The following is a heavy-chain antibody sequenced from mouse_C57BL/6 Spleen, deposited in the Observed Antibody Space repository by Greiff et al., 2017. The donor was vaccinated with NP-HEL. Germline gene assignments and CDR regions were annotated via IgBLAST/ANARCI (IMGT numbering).Heavy chain of an antibody. CDR2: LDPSASYT. CDR3: ARGTGFAY. V-gene: IGHV1-69*01. Sequence: VQLQQPGAELVMPGASVKLSCKASGYTFPSYWMHWVKPRPGQGLEWIGELDPSASYTNSNQKFKGKSTLTVDKSSSTAYMQLSSLTSEDSAVYYCARGTGFAYWGQGTLVTVSA. J-gene: IGHJ3*01. CDR1: GYTFPSYW. D-gene: IGHD3-3*01.